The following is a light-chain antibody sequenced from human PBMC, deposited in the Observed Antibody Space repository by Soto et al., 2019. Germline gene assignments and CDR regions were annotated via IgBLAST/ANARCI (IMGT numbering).Light chain of an antibody. CDR3: QKYNDDSRT. J-gene: IGKJ1*01. CDR2: AAS. V-gene: IGKV1-27*01. CDR1: QAISNY. Sequence: DIQITQSPSSLSASVGDRVTMTCRASQAISNYVAWYQQKPGQVPRLLIYAASTLQSGVPSRFSGSGSGTDFTLTISSLQPEDVATYYCQKYNDDSRTFGQGTKVDIK.